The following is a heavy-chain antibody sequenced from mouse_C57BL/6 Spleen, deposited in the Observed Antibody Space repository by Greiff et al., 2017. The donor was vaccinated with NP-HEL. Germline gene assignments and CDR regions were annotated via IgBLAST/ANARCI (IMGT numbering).Heavy chain of an antibody. D-gene: IGHD2-12*01. CDR1: GYTFTSYW. CDR2: IHPSDSDT. CDR3: AIEDSDPYAMDY. Sequence: QVQLQQPGAELVKPGASVKVSCKASGYTFTSYWMHWVKQRPGQGLEWIGRIHPSDSDTNYNQKFKGKATLTVDKSSSTAYMQLSSLTSEDSAVYYCAIEDSDPYAMDYWGQGTSVTVSS. J-gene: IGHJ4*01. V-gene: IGHV1-74*01.